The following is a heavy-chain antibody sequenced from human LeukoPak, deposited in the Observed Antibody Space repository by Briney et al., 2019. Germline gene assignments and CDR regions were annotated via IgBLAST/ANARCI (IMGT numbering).Heavy chain of an antibody. CDR1: GFTFSSYA. J-gene: IGHJ4*02. V-gene: IGHV3-30-3*01. Sequence: GGSLRLSCAASGFTFSSYAMHWVRQAPGKGLEWVAVISYDGSNKYYADSVKGRFTISRDNSKNTLYLQVNSLRAEDTAVYYCARDLSGPSGLWGQGTLVTVSS. D-gene: IGHD5-12*01. CDR3: ARDLSGPSGL. CDR2: ISYDGSNK.